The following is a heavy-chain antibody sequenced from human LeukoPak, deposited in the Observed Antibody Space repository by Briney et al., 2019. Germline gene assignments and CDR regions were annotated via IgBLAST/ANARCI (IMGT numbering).Heavy chain of an antibody. CDR1: GFTFSSYW. D-gene: IGHD3-3*01. J-gene: IGHJ6*02. CDR2: IKHDGSEK. CDR3: ARDSYFCPMDV. V-gene: IGHV3-7*04. Sequence: GGSLRLSCAASGFTFSSYWMSWVRQAPGKGLEWVANIKHDGSEKYYVDSVKGRFTISRDNAKNSLYLQMNSLRAEDTAVYYCARDSYFCPMDVWGQGTTVTVSS.